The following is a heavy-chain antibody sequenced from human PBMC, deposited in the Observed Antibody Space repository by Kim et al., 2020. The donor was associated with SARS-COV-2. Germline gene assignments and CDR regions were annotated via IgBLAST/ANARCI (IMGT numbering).Heavy chain of an antibody. J-gene: IGHJ4*02. CDR1: GFTFSNAW. CDR3: TTGTWYGGADY. V-gene: IGHV3-15*01. CDR2: IKSKTDGETT. D-gene: IGHD6-13*01. Sequence: GGSLRLSCAASGFTFSNAWMSWVRQAPGKGLEWVGRIKSKTDGETTDYAAPVKGRFTISRDDSKNTLYLQMNSLKTEDTAVYYCTTGTWYGGADYWGQGT.